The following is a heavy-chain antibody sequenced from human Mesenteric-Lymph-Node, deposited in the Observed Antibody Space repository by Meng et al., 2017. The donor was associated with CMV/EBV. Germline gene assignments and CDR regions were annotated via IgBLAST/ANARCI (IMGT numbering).Heavy chain of an antibody. CDR3: TGDSVSNPNLDY. Sequence: EVQLVEFGGGLVQPGGSLRLSCAASGFNVRDKYMSWVRQAPGKGLEWVCIIYRGDNTYYIDSVKDRFTVSRDNSKNTMYLQMNSLRVEDTAVYYCTGDSVSNPNLDYWGQGTLVTVSS. V-gene: IGHV3-66*01. J-gene: IGHJ4*02. CDR2: IYRGDNT. CDR1: GFNVRDKY. D-gene: IGHD3-10*01.